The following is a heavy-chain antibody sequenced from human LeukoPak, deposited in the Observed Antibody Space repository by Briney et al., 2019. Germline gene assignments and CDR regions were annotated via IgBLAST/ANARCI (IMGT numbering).Heavy chain of an antibody. Sequence: PSGTLSLTCAVSGGSISSSNWWSWVRQPPGKGLEWIGEIYHSGSTNYNPSLKSRVTISVDKSKNQFSLKLSSVTAADTAVYYCARDRHYDFWSGPTSYGMDVWGQGTTVTVSS. CDR3: ARDRHYDFWSGPTSYGMDV. CDR1: GGSISSSNW. J-gene: IGHJ6*02. CDR2: IYHSGST. D-gene: IGHD3-3*01. V-gene: IGHV4-4*02.